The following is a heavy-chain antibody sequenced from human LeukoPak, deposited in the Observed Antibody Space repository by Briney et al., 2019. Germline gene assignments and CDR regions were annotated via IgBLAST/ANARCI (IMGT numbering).Heavy chain of an antibody. CDR3: AELGITMIGGV. CDR2: ISSSGSTI. V-gene: IGHV3-48*03. D-gene: IGHD3-10*02. J-gene: IGHJ6*04. CDR1: GFTFSSYE. Sequence: LTGGSLRLSCAASGFTFSSYEMNWVRQAPGKGLEWVSYISSSGSTIYYADSVKGRFTISRDNAKISLYLQMNSLRAEDTAVYYCAELGITMIGGVWGKGTTVTISS.